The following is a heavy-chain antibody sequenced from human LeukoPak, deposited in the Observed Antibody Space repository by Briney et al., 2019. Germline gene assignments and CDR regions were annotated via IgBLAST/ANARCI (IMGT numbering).Heavy chain of an antibody. V-gene: IGHV3-21*01. CDR1: GFTFSSYA. CDR2: ISSSSSYI. Sequence: GGSLRLSCAASGFTFSSYAMSWVRQAPGKGLEWVSSISSSSSYIYYADSVKGRFTISRDNAKNSLYLQMNSLRAEDTAVYYCVRDYCSGGSCWGYYGMDVWGQGTTVTVSS. J-gene: IGHJ6*02. CDR3: VRDYCSGGSCWGYYGMDV. D-gene: IGHD2-15*01.